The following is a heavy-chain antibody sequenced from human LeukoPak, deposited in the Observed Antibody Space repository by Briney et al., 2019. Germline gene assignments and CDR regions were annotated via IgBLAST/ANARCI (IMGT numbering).Heavy chain of an antibody. CDR3: ARIPWYCSGGSCYPRGYAFDI. CDR2: IYYSGST. D-gene: IGHD2-15*01. Sequence: SETLSLTCAVYGGSFSGYYWSWIRQPPGKGLEWIGSIYYSGSTYYNPSLKSRVTISVDTSKNQFSLKLSSVTAADTAVYYCARIPWYCSGGSCYPRGYAFDIWGQGTMVTVSS. V-gene: IGHV4-34*01. CDR1: GGSFSGYY. J-gene: IGHJ3*02.